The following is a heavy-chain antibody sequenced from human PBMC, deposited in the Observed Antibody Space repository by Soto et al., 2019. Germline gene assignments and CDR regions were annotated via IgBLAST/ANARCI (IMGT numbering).Heavy chain of an antibody. J-gene: IGHJ4*02. CDR2: VKQDGSET. CDR1: GFTFSNYW. V-gene: IGHV3-7*01. D-gene: IGHD3-10*01. CDR3: ARIFGELTAPPGKY. Sequence: PGGSLRLSCAVYGFTFSNYWMSWVRQAPGKGLEWVANVKQDGSETYYVDSVKGRFTISRDNAKNSLYLQMDNLRAEDTAVYYCARIFGELTAPPGKYWGQGTLVTVS.